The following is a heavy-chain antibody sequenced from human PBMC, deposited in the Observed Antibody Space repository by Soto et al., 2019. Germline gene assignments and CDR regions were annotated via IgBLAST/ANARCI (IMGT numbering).Heavy chain of an antibody. D-gene: IGHD2-21*02. CDR1: GFSLSTGGVG. CDR2: LYWDDDK. Sequence: QITLKESGPSLVKPTQTLTLTCTFSGFSLSTGGVGVGWIRQPPGKALESLALLYWDDDKRYSPSLRCTLTVTKDTPKNQVVLTMTNMDPVDTSTYYCGHSRCGGDCLQSYSSHYYYGMDVWGQGTTVTVSS. CDR3: GHSRCGGDCLQSYSSHYYYGMDV. J-gene: IGHJ6*02. V-gene: IGHV2-5*02.